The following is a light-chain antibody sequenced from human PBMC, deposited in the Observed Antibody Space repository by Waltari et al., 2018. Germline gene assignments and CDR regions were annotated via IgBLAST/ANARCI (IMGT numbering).Light chain of an antibody. CDR1: SSDVGGYNY. J-gene: IGLJ2*01. CDR2: EVS. Sequence: QSALTQPPSASGSPGQSVTISCTGTSSDVGGYNYVSWYQQHPGKAPKLIIYEVSKRPSGGPDRFSGSKSGNTASLTVSGLQAEDEADYYCSSYAGSNNDVVFGGGTKLTVL. CDR3: SSYAGSNNDVV. V-gene: IGLV2-8*01.